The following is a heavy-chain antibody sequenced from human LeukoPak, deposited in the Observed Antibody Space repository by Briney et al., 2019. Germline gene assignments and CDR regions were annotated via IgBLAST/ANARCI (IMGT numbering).Heavy chain of an antibody. J-gene: IGHJ4*02. CDR2: SSPNSGGT. CDR3: ARGTPDYDSSGEVAY. D-gene: IGHD3-22*01. V-gene: IGHV1-2*06. Sequence: ASVKVSCKASGYTFTGCYMYCMRQAPGQGLELMGRSSPNSGGTDYAQKFQGRVTMTRDTSISTAYMELSRLRSDDTAVYYCARGTPDYDSSGEVAYWGQGTLVTVSS. CDR1: GYTFTGCY.